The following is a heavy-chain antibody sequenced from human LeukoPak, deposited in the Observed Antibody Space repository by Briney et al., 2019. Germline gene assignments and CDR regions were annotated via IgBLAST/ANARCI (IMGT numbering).Heavy chain of an antibody. CDR2: TYYRSKWYN. Sequence: SQTLSLTCAISGDSVSSNSAAWNWIRQSPWRGLEWLGRTYYRSKWYNDYAVSVKSRITINPDTSKNQFSLQLNSVTPDDTAVYYCAKDRMNKNYVPWFDPWGQGTLVTVSS. D-gene: IGHD1-7*01. CDR1: GDSVSSNSAA. CDR3: AKDRMNKNYVPWFDP. J-gene: IGHJ5*02. V-gene: IGHV6-1*01.